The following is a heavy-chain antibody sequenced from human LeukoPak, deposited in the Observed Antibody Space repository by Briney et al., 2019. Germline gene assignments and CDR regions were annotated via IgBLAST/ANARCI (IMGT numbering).Heavy chain of an antibody. Sequence: GRSLRLSCAASGFTVSNNYTRWVRQAPGKGLEWVSLIYSGGSTYYADSPTGRFTISRDNSTNTVYLQMNSLRAEDTAVYYCARVTSGAGYNWFDAWGPGTLVTVSS. CDR1: GFTVSNNY. D-gene: IGHD1-26*01. CDR3: ARVTSGAGYNWFDA. J-gene: IGHJ5*02. CDR2: IYSGGST. V-gene: IGHV3-66*01.